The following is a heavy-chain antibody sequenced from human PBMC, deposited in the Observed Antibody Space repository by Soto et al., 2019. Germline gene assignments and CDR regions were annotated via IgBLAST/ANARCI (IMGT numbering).Heavy chain of an antibody. V-gene: IGHV3-7*01. D-gene: IGHD3-16*01. CDR2: INQDGSEK. CDR1: GFTFGSFW. Sequence: EVHLVESGGGLVQPGGSLRLSCAASGFTFGSFWMTWVRQAPGKGLEWVANINQDGSEKYYVDSVKGRFTISRDNAKNSRYLQMNSLRAEDTAVYYCTRGASFWVEGASWGQGTLVTVSS. CDR3: TRGASFWVEGAS. J-gene: IGHJ5*02.